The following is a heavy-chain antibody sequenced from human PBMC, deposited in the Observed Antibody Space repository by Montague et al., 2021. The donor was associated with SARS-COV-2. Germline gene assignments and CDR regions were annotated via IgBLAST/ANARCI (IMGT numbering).Heavy chain of an antibody. Sequence: PALVKPTQTLTLTCTFSGFSLSTSGVGVGWIRQPPGKALEWLARIYWDDDKRYNPSLKSRLTITKDTSKNQVVLTMTNMDPVDTATYYCAHRPHYADFWSGYYWYFQHWGQGTLVTVSS. J-gene: IGHJ1*01. V-gene: IGHV2-5*02. D-gene: IGHD3-3*01. CDR2: IYWDDDK. CDR1: GFSLSTSGVG. CDR3: AHRPHYADFWSGYYWYFQH.